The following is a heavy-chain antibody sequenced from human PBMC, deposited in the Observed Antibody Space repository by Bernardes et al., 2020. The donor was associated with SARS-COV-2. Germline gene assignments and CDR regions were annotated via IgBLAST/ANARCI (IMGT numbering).Heavy chain of an antibody. CDR1: GYTFTSYG. CDR2: ISAYNGNT. D-gene: IGHD2-2*01. J-gene: IGHJ6*03. CDR3: ARAGPDVVPAAPHVYYYMDV. V-gene: IGHV1-18*01. Sequence: ASVKVSCKASGYTFTSYGISWVRQAPGQGLEWMGWISAYNGNTNYAQKLQGRVTMTTDTSTSTAYMELRSLRSDDTAVYYCARAGPDVVPAAPHVYYYMDVWGKGTTVTVSS.